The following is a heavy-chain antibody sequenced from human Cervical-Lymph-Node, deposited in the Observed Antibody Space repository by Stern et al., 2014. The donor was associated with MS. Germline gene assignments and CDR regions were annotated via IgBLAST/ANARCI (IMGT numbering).Heavy chain of an antibody. V-gene: IGHV1-69*04. CDR1: GGTFNSYG. J-gene: IGHJ4*02. Sequence: QVQLVQSGAEVKRPGSSVKVSCKAPGGTFNSYGITWVRQAPGQGLEWMGRIMPILDIANQAPKFQGRVSITADKSTSTVYMELSSLRSEDTAVYYCARKRGTHLDYWGQGTLVTVSS. CDR3: ARKRGTHLDY. CDR2: IMPILDIA. D-gene: IGHD3-16*01.